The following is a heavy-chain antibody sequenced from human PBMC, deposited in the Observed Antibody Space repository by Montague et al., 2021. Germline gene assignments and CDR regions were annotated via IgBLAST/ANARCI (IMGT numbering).Heavy chain of an antibody. D-gene: IGHD3-22*01. CDR2: ISHDGSNK. CDR1: GFPFSTFP. CDR3: ARWRVYYDSSGYAA. J-gene: IGHJ5*02. V-gene: IGHV3-30-3*01. Sequence: SRRLSFSASGFPFSTFPMHWVRQAPGKGLEWVALISHDGSNKYYADSVRGRFTVSRDNSKNTLYLQTSSLRADDTAVYYCARWRVYYDSSGYAAWGRGTLVTVSS.